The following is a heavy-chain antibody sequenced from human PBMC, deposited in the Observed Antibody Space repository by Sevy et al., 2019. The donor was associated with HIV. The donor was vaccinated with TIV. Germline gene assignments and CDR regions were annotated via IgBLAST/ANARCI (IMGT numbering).Heavy chain of an antibody. J-gene: IGHJ4*02. CDR3: AKVTYPNYYDSSGYYDY. D-gene: IGHD3-22*01. V-gene: IGHV3-9*01. CDR2: ISWNSGSI. Sequence: GGSLSLSCAASGFTFDDYAMHWVRQAPGKGLEWVSGISWNSGSIGYADSVKGRFTISRDNAKNSLYLQMNSLRAEDTALYYCAKVTYPNYYDSSGYYDYWGQGTLVTVSS. CDR1: GFTFDDYA.